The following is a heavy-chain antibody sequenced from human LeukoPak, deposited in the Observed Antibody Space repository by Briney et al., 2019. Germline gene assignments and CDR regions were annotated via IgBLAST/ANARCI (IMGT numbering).Heavy chain of an antibody. J-gene: IGHJ4*02. Sequence: GGSLRLSCAASGFTFSSYWMSWVRQAPGKGLEWVADIKQDGSEKYYVDSVKGRFTISRANAKNSLYLQMNSLRAEDTAVYYCAGGEQYNWKGGYYIDYWGQGTLVTVSS. CDR2: IKQDGSEK. CDR1: GFTFSSYW. V-gene: IGHV3-7*04. D-gene: IGHD1-20*01. CDR3: AGGEQYNWKGGYYIDY.